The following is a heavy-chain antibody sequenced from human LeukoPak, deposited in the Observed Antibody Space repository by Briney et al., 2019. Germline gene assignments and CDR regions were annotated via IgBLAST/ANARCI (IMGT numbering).Heavy chain of an antibody. CDR1: GGSISSYY. CDR3: ARGPAHSIAAAGYFDY. D-gene: IGHD6-13*01. V-gene: IGHV4-59*01. CDR2: IYYSGST. Sequence: SETLSLTCTVSGGSISSYYWSWIRQPPGKGLEWIGYIYYSGSTNYNPSLKSRVTISVDTSKNQFSLKLSSVTAADTAVYYCARGPAHSIAAAGYFDYWGQGTLVTVSS. J-gene: IGHJ4*02.